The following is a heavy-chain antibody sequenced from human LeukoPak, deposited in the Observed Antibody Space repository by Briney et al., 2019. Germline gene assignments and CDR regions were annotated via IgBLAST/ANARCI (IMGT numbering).Heavy chain of an antibody. V-gene: IGHV1-2*02. Sequence: VASVKVSCKASGYTFTGYYMHWVRQAPGQGLEWMGWINPNSGGTNYAQKFQGRVTMTRDTSISTAYMELSRLRSDDTAVYYCARLFGYYDSSGSFYYFDYWGQGTLVTVSS. CDR1: GYTFTGYY. CDR3: ARLFGYYDSSGSFYYFDY. D-gene: IGHD3-22*01. CDR2: INPNSGGT. J-gene: IGHJ4*02.